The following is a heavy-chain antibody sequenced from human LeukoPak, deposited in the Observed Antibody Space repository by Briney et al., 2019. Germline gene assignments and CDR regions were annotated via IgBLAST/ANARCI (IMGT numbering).Heavy chain of an antibody. CDR1: GYSFTSYW. Sequence: PGESLKISCKGSGYSFTSYWIGWVRQVPGKGLEWMGIIYPGDSDTRYSPSFQGQVTISADKSINTAYLQWSSLKASDTAMYYCARHAGGYDFWSGYQGGYYFYMDVWGKGTTVTVSS. J-gene: IGHJ6*03. CDR3: ARHAGGYDFWSGYQGGYYFYMDV. CDR2: IYPGDSDT. V-gene: IGHV5-51*01. D-gene: IGHD3-3*01.